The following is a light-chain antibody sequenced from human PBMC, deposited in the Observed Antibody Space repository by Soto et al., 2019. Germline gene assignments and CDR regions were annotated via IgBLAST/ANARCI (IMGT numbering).Light chain of an antibody. J-gene: IGKJ4*02. CDR1: QGIRKD. V-gene: IGKV1-17*01. Sequence: DIQMTQSPSSLSASVGDRVTITCRASQGIRKDLGWYQQKPGKAPKRLIYAASSLQSGVPSRFSGSGLGTDVYLSIRRLPHEDFETYYCLQHNTYPLTFGGGTKVEI. CDR2: AAS. CDR3: LQHNTYPLT.